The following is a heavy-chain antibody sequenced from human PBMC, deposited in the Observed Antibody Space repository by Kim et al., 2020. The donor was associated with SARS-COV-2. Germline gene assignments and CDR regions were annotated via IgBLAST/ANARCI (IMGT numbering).Heavy chain of an antibody. Sequence: AHSVKGPLTTSRDKAKNSLYMQMNSLRTEDTAVYYCELGDRDNYYYGLDVWGQGTTVTVSS. J-gene: IGHJ6*02. CDR3: ELGDRDNYYYGLDV. V-gene: IGHV3-21*01. D-gene: IGHD4-17*01.